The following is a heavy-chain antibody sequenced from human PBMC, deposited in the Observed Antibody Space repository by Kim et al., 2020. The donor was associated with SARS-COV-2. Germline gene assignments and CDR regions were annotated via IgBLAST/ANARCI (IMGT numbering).Heavy chain of an antibody. Sequence: GGSLRLSCAASGFTFSSYAMHWVRQAPGKGLEWVAVISYDGSNKYYADSVKGRFTISRDNSKNTLYLQMNSLRAEDTAVYYCARSTAAMVKSSFDYWGQGTLVTVSS. D-gene: IGHD5-18*01. CDR3: ARSTAAMVKSSFDY. CDR1: GFTFSSYA. CDR2: ISYDGSNK. V-gene: IGHV3-30*04. J-gene: IGHJ4*02.